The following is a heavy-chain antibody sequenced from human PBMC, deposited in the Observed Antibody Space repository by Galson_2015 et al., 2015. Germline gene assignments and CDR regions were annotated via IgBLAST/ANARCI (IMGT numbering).Heavy chain of an antibody. J-gene: IGHJ5*02. D-gene: IGHD2-15*01. Sequence: ETLSLTCTVSGGSISSSSYYWGWIRQPPGKGLEWIGSIYYSGSTYYNPSLKSRVTISVDTSKNQFSLKLSSVTAADTAVYYCARSTDIVVVVSQTGWFDPWGQGTLVTVSS. CDR1: GGSISSSSYY. V-gene: IGHV4-39*01. CDR2: IYYSGST. CDR3: ARSTDIVVVVSQTGWFDP.